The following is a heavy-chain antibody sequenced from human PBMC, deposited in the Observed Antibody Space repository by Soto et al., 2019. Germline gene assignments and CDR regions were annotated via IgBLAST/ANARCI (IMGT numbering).Heavy chain of an antibody. CDR3: AVQYSGWSPVWFDP. CDR2: ISGSGGST. D-gene: IGHD6-19*01. J-gene: IGHJ5*02. CDR1: GFTFSSYA. Sequence: EVQLLESGGGLVQPGGSLRLSCAASGFTFSSYAMSWVRQAPGQGLEWVSAISGSGGSTYYADSVKGRFTIPRDNSTSPLYLHMNTRRAEGTAVYYCAVQYSGWSPVWFDPWGQGTLVTVSS. V-gene: IGHV3-23*01.